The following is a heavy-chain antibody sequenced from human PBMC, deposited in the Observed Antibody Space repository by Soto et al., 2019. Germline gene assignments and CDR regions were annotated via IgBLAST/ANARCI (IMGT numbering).Heavy chain of an antibody. V-gene: IGHV3-23*01. CDR2: ISGSGGST. CDR3: AKDLFLGAYYYGMDV. J-gene: IGHJ6*02. CDR1: GFTFSSYA. D-gene: IGHD3-16*01. Sequence: PGGSLRLSCAASGFTFSSYAMSWVRQAPGKGLEWVSAISGSGGSTYYADSVKGRFTISRDNSKNTLYLQMNSLRAEDTAVYYWAKDLFLGAYYYGMDVWGQGTTVTVSS.